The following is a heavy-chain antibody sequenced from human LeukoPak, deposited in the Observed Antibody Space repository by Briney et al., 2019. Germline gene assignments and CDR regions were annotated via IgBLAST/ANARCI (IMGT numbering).Heavy chain of an antibody. D-gene: IGHD6-6*01. CDR2: INHSGST. V-gene: IGHV4-34*01. Sequence: SETLSLTCAVYGGSFSGYYWSWIRQPPGKGLEWIGEINHSGSTNYNPSLKSRVTISVDTSKNQFSLKLSSVTAADTAVYYCARVRVAARTLLYYYYYMDVWGKGTTVTVSS. CDR1: GGSFSGYY. J-gene: IGHJ6*03. CDR3: ARVRVAARTLLYYYYYMDV.